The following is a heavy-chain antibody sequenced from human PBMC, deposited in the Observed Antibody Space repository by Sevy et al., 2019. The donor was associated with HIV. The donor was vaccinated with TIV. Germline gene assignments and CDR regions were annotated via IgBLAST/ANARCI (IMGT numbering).Heavy chain of an antibody. Sequence: QSQTLSLTCAISGDSVSSNSAAWNWIRQSPSRGLEWLGRTYYRSKWYNDYAVSVKSRITINPDTSKNQFSLQLNSVTPEETAVYYCAKGGYSRGGGYYYYMDVWGKGTTVTVSS. D-gene: IGHD6-13*01. CDR1: GDSVSSNSAA. J-gene: IGHJ6*03. V-gene: IGHV6-1*01. CDR3: AKGGYSRGGGYYYYMDV. CDR2: TYYRSKWYN.